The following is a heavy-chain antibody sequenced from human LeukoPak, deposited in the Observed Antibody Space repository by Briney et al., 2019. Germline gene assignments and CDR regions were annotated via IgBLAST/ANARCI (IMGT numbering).Heavy chain of an antibody. CDR3: ARLSLRYSYGLGVY. Sequence: SETLSLTCTVSGGSISSGGYYWSWIRQPPGKGLEWIGYIYHSGSTYYNPSLKSRVTISVDRSKNQFSLKLSSVTAADTAVYYCARLSLRYSYGLGVYWGQGTLVTVSS. V-gene: IGHV4-30-2*01. CDR1: GGSISSGGYY. J-gene: IGHJ4*02. CDR2: IYHSGST. D-gene: IGHD5-18*01.